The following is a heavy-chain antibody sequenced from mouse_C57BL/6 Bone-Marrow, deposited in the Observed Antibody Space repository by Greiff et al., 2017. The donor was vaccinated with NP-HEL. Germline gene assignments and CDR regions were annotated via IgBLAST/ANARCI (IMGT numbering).Heavy chain of an antibody. Sequence: VQLQQSGAELAKPGASVKLSCKASGYTFTSYWMHWVKQRPGQGLEWIGYINPSSGYTKYNQKLKDKATLTADKSSSTAYMQLSSLTYEDSAVYYCAKGTVVTEGYYAMDYWGQGTSVTVSS. D-gene: IGHD1-1*01. J-gene: IGHJ4*01. CDR1: GYTFTSYW. V-gene: IGHV1-7*01. CDR2: INPSSGYT. CDR3: AKGTVVTEGYYAMDY.